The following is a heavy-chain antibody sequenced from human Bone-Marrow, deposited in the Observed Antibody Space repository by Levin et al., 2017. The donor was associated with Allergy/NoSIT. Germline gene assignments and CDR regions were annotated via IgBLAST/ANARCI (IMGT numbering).Heavy chain of an antibody. V-gene: IGHV2-5*01. J-gene: IGHJ4*02. D-gene: IGHD6-19*01. CDR2: IYWNDNK. CDR1: GFSLSNSGVG. CDR3: AHRLIAVPGVGGSGAFDY. Sequence: SGPTLVKPTQTLTLTCTLSGFSLSNSGVGVGWIRQPPGKALEWLAIIYWNDNKHYSPSLKNRLTITKDTSKNQVVLTVTNMDPVDTATYYCAHRLIAVPGVGGSGAFDYWGQGTLVTVSS.